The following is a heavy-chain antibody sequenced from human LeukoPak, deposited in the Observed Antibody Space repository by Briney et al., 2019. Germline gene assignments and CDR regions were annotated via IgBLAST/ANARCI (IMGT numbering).Heavy chain of an antibody. D-gene: IGHD5-12*01. CDR1: GVSISSSY. CDR2: IYNSGSI. Sequence: SETLSLTCTVSGVSISSSYWSWIRQPPGKGLEWIDYIYNSGSINYNPSLKSRVTISVDRSKNQFSLKLSSVTAADTAVYYCARHSGYDPCFDYWGQGTLVTVSS. J-gene: IGHJ4*02. CDR3: ARHSGYDPCFDY. V-gene: IGHV4-59*08.